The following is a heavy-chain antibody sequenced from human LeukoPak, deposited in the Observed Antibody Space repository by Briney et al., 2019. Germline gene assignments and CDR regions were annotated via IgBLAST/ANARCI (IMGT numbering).Heavy chain of an antibody. J-gene: IGHJ5*02. CDR3: ARAGYYDSSGYRWFDP. CDR1: GFTFSSYW. CDR2: IKQDGSEK. Sequence: PGWSLRLSCAACGFTFSSYWMSWVRQAPGKGLEWVANIKQDGSEKYYVDSVKGRFTISRDNAKSSLYLQMNSLRAEDTAVYYCARAGYYDSSGYRWFDPWGQGTLVTVSS. V-gene: IGHV3-7*01. D-gene: IGHD3-22*01.